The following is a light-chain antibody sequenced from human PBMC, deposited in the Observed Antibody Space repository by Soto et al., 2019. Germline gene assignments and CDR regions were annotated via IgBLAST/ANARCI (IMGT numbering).Light chain of an antibody. J-gene: IGKJ5*01. V-gene: IGKV3-15*01. CDR2: RAS. Sequence: EMLMTQSPATLSVSPGERATLSCRASQNIGSNLAWYQQKPGQAPSLLIYRASTRAPGVPARFSGSGSGTEFTLAISSLQSEDFGVNYCQRQNGWPITFGQGTRLEIK. CDR1: QNIGSN. CDR3: QRQNGWPIT.